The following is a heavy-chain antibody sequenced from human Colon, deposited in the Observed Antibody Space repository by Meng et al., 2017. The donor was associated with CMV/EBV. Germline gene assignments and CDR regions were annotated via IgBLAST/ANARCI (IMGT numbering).Heavy chain of an antibody. V-gene: IGHV4-4*01. Sequence: HESGPRLVTPPRTLSITCAVSGLSVSNDYWWTWVRQAPGKGLEWIGEVSQDGRTNSNPALKRRLSMSVDKSKNQFSLNLGSVTAADTASYFCSSSSGWWRIDYWGHGTLVTVSS. D-gene: IGHD6-19*01. CDR1: GLSVSNDYW. CDR3: SSSSGWWRIDY. J-gene: IGHJ4*01. CDR2: VSQDGRT.